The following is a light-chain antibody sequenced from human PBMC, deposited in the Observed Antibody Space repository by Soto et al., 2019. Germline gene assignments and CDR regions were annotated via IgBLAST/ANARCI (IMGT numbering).Light chain of an antibody. CDR3: QQYNNFWT. V-gene: IGKV1-5*01. CDR1: QSISSW. CDR2: DAS. Sequence: DIQMIQSPSTLSASVGDRVTITCRASQSISSWLAWYQQKPGKAPRLLIYDASYLERGVPSRFSGSGSWTEFTLTISDLQPDDLATYYCQQYNNFWTFGPGTKVEI. J-gene: IGKJ1*01.